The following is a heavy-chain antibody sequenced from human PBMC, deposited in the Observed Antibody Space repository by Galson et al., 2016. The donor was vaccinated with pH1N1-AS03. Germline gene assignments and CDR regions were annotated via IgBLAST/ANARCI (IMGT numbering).Heavy chain of an antibody. CDR1: GFTFSRHA. V-gene: IGHV3-30*01. D-gene: IGHD3-16*02. CDR3: GRDLLINAHVVMGGGSDS. Sequence: SLRLSCAASGFTFSRHAMHWVRQAPGKGLEWVAVILYDGINKYYADSVKGRFTISRDNTRNTLSLQMNNLRPDDTAVYDCGRDLLINAHVVMGGGSDSWGQGTLVSVSS. CDR2: ILYDGINK. J-gene: IGHJ4*02.